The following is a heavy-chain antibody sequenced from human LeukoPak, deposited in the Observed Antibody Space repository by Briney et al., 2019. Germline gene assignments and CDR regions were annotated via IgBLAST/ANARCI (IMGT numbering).Heavy chain of an antibody. CDR2: INHSGST. CDR1: GGSFSGYY. CDR3: ARRPRFLVGDV. V-gene: IGHV4-34*01. J-gene: IGHJ6*04. D-gene: IGHD3-3*01. Sequence: SETLSLTCAVYGGSFSGYYWSWIRQPPGKGLEWIGEINHSGSTNYNPSLKSRVTISVDTSKNQFSLRLSSVTAADTAVYYCARRPRFLVGDVWGKGTTVTVSS.